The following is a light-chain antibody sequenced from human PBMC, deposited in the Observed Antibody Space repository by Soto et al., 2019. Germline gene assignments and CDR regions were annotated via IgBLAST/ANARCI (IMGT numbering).Light chain of an antibody. CDR2: EVT. CDR1: YKY. Sequence: SVLTQPASVSGSPGQSITISCTGSYKYVSWYQQHPGKAPKFMIYEVTNRPSGVSIRFSGSKSANTASLTISGLQAEDEADYYCSSYTSSSTLVYVFGTGTKVTV. J-gene: IGLJ1*01. CDR3: SSYTSSSTLVYV. V-gene: IGLV2-14*01.